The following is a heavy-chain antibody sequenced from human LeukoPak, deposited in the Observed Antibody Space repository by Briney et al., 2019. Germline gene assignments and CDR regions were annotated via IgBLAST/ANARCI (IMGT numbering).Heavy chain of an antibody. Sequence: GGSLRLSCAASGFIFSSYAMSWVRQAPGKGLEWVSYGGSGGSTYYADSVKGRFTVSRDNSKSTLYLQMNSLRAEDTAVYYCAKDVSALSHYYGMDVWGQGTTDTVSS. CDR3: AKDVSALSHYYGMDV. CDR2: GGSGGST. V-gene: IGHV3-23*01. D-gene: IGHD2/OR15-2a*01. CDR1: GFIFSSYA. J-gene: IGHJ6*02.